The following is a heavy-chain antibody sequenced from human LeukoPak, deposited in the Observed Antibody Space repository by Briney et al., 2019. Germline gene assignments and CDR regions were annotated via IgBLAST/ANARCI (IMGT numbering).Heavy chain of an antibody. CDR3: ARAGVAATKGLVWFDP. V-gene: IGHV4-30-2*01. J-gene: IGHJ5*02. D-gene: IGHD2-15*01. CDR2: IYHSGST. Sequence: SETLSLTCTVSGGSLSTDGYYWSWIRQPPGKGLEWIGYIYHSGSTYYNPSLKSRVTISVDRSKNQFSLKLSSVTAADTAVYYCARAGVAATKGLVWFDPWGQGTLVTVSS. CDR1: GGSLSTDGYY.